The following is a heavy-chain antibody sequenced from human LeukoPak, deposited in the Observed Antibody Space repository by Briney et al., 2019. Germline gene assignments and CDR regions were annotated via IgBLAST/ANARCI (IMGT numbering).Heavy chain of an antibody. J-gene: IGHJ4*02. CDR2: VYYSGST. D-gene: IGHD2-15*01. V-gene: IGHV4-59*02. Sequence: SETLSLTCVVSGGSVSGYYWGWIRQPPGRGLEWTGYVYYSGSTNYNPSFKSRITISVDTSRNQFSLQLSSVTAADTAVYYCARIHRYCSGGACYVLDNWGQGTLVAVSS. CDR1: GGSVSGYY. CDR3: ARIHRYCSGGACYVLDN.